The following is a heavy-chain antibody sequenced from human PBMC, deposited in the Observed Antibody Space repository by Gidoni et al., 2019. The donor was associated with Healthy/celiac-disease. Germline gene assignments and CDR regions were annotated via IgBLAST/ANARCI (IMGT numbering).Heavy chain of an antibody. Sequence: QVQLVQSGAEVKKPGASVTVSCKASGYTFTSSGISWVRQAPGQGLEWMGWISAYNGNTNYAQKLQGRVTMTTDTSTSTAYMELRSLRSDDTAVYYCARAHRITLGATPRAFDIWGQGTMVTVSS. J-gene: IGHJ3*02. D-gene: IGHD1-26*01. CDR1: GYTFTSSG. V-gene: IGHV1-18*01. CDR2: ISAYNGNT. CDR3: ARAHRITLGATPRAFDI.